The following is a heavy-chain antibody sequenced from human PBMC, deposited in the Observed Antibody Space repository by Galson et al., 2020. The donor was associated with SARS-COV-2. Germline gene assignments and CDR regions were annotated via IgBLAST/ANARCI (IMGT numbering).Heavy chain of an antibody. D-gene: IGHD2-15*01. J-gene: IGHJ2*01. CDR3: ARGRDGSGGFIDWYFDL. Sequence: GGSLRLSCAASGFTFSSYAMHWVRQAPGKGLEWAAVISYDGSNKYYADSVKGRFTISRDNSKNTLYLQMNSLRAEDTAVYYCARGRDGSGGFIDWYFDLWGRGTLVTVSS. CDR1: GFTFSSYA. CDR2: ISYDGSNK. V-gene: IGHV3-30-3*01.